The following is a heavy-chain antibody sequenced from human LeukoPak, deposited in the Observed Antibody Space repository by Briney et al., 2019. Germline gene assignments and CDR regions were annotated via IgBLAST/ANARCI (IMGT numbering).Heavy chain of an antibody. CDR3: ARDGGGYDSTRFDY. V-gene: IGHV3-30*02. CDR2: IRSDGSNK. J-gene: IGHJ4*02. CDR1: GFTFSSYA. D-gene: IGHD5-12*01. Sequence: GGSLRLSCAASGFTFSSYAMHWVRQAPGKGLEWMAFIRSDGSNKYYADSVKGRFTISRDNSKNTLYLQMNSLRAEDTAVYYCARDGGGYDSTRFDYWGQGTLVTVSS.